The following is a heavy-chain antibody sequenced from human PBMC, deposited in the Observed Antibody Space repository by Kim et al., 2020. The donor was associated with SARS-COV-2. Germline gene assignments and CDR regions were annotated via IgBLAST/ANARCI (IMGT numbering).Heavy chain of an antibody. Sequence: GGSLRLSCAGSGFTFDDYALHWVRQAPGKGLEWVAGISWNNGAIAYADSVKGRFTISRDNAQNSLFLQMNNVRPEDTALYYCAKDNEGYTYGHKHWGQGT. D-gene: IGHD5-18*01. CDR2: ISWNNGAI. CDR3: AKDNEGYTYGHKH. J-gene: IGHJ4*02. V-gene: IGHV3-9*01. CDR1: GFTFDDYA.